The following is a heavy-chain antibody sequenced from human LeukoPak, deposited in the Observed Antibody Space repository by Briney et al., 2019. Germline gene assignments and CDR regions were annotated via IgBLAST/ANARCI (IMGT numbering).Heavy chain of an antibody. CDR2: IYYSGST. V-gene: IGHV4-59*01. CDR3: ARVLPRYCSGGSCLHLGDAFDI. J-gene: IGHJ3*02. D-gene: IGHD2-15*01. CDR1: GGSISSYY. Sequence: PSETLSLTCTVSGGSISSYYWSWIRQPPGKGLEWIGYIYYSGSTNYNPSLKSRVTISVDTSKNQFSLKLSSVTAADAAVYYCARVLPRYCSGGSCLHLGDAFDIWGQGTMVTVSS.